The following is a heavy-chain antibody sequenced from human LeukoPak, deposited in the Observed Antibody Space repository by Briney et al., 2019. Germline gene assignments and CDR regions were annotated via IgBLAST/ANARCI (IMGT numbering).Heavy chain of an antibody. V-gene: IGHV1-69*05. D-gene: IGHD2-2*01. CDR3: ARGAAGYCSSTSCYEGDYYYYYMDV. J-gene: IGHJ6*03. CDR1: GGTFSSYV. Sequence: ASVKVSCKASGGTFSSYVISWVRQAPGQGIEWMGGIIPIFGTTNYAQKLQGRVTITTDESTRTAYIELSSLRSEDTAVYYGARGAAGYCSSTSCYEGDYYYYYMDVWGKGTTVTVSS. CDR2: IIPIFGTT.